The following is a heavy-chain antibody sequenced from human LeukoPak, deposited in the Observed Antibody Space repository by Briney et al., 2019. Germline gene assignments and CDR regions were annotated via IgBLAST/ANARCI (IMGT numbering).Heavy chain of an antibody. D-gene: IGHD2-15*01. Sequence: SETLSLTCTVSGGSISSYYWSWIRQPPGKGLEWIGYIYYSGSTNYNPSLKSRVTISVDTSKNQFSLKLSSVNAADTAVYYCARDPGGSLVDWGQGTLVTVSS. V-gene: IGHV4-59*01. CDR1: GGSISSYY. J-gene: IGHJ4*02. CDR2: IYYSGST. CDR3: ARDPGGSLVD.